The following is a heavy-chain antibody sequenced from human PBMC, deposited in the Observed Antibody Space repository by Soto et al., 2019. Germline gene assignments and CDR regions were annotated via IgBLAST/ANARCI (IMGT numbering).Heavy chain of an antibody. CDR1: GGSISSGGYY. CDR2: IYYSGST. D-gene: IGHD3-9*01. J-gene: IGHJ6*02. Sequence: SETLSLTCTVSGGSISSGGYYWSWIRQHPGKGLEWIGYIYYSGSTYYNPSLKSRVTISVETSKNQFSLKLSSVTAADTAVYYCAAFDWFASYYYYGMDVWGQGTTVTVSS. CDR3: AAFDWFASYYYYGMDV. V-gene: IGHV4-31*03.